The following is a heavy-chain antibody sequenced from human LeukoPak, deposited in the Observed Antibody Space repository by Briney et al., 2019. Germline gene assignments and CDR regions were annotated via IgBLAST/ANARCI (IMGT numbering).Heavy chain of an antibody. CDR2: ISSNGGST. Sequence: GESLKISCSASGFTFSSYGLHWVRQAPGKGLQYVSGISSNGGSTDYADSVKGRFTISRDNSKNTLYLQMSSLRAEDTAVYYCVKDQGYYDFWSGYEYFHHWGQGTLVTVSS. V-gene: IGHV3-64D*08. CDR3: VKDQGYYDFWSGYEYFHH. D-gene: IGHD3-3*01. CDR1: GFTFSSYG. J-gene: IGHJ1*01.